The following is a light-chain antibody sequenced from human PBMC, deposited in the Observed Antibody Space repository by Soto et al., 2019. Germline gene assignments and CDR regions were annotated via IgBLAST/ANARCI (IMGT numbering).Light chain of an antibody. J-gene: IGLJ2*01. CDR2: GNS. V-gene: IGLV1-40*01. CDR3: QSYDSSLSGLV. CDR1: SGNIGAGYD. Sequence: QSVLTQLPSVSGAPGQRVTISCTGSSGNIGAGYDVHWYQQLPGTAPKLLIYGNSNRPSGVPDRFSGSKSGTSASLAITGLQAEDEADYYCQSYDSSLSGLVFGAGTKLTVL.